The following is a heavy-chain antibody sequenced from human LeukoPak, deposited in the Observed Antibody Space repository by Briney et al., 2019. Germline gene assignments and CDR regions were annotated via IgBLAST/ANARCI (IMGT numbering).Heavy chain of an antibody. CDR1: GFTFSSYS. Sequence: GGSLRLSCAASGFTFSSYSMNWVRQAPGKGLEWVPSISSSSTYIYYADSVKGRFTISRDNAKNSLCLQINSLRAEDTAVYYCARDVGVYDSSGYYYFDYWGQGTLVTVSS. D-gene: IGHD3-22*01. CDR3: ARDVGVYDSSGYYYFDY. J-gene: IGHJ4*02. V-gene: IGHV3-21*01. CDR2: ISSSSTYI.